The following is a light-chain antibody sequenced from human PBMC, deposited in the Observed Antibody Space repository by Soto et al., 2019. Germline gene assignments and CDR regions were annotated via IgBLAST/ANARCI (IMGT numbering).Light chain of an antibody. J-gene: IGLJ1*01. CDR3: ISYTGSSTSYV. Sequence: QLVLTQPASVSGSPGQSITISCSGTSSDVGSYDHVAWYQQFPGKTPKLMIYEVSNRPSGVSSRFSGSKSGNTASLTISGLQAEDEADYYCISYTGSSTSYVFGTGTKVTVL. CDR2: EVS. V-gene: IGLV2-14*01. CDR1: SSDVGSYDH.